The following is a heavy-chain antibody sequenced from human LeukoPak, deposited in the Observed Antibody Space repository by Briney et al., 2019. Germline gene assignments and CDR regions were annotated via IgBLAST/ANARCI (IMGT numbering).Heavy chain of an antibody. D-gene: IGHD7-27*01. CDR3: ARDASWGSVYYFDY. V-gene: IGHV3-21*01. J-gene: IGHJ4*02. CDR2: ISSSSSYI. CDR1: GFTFSSYS. Sequence: GGSLRLSCAASGFTFSSYSMNWVRQAPGKGLEWVSSISSSSSYIYYADSVKGRFTISRDNAKNSLYLQMNSLRAEDTAVYYCARDASWGSVYYFDYWGQGTLVTVSP.